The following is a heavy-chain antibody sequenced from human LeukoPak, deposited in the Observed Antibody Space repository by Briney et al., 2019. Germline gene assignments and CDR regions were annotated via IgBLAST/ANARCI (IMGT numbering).Heavy chain of an antibody. V-gene: IGHV4-39*01. D-gene: IGHD5-24*01. Sequence: SETLSLTCTVSGGSIRSSSYYWGWIRQPPGKGLEWIGSIYYSGSTYYNPSLKSRVTISVDTSKNQFSLKLSSVTAADTAVYYCARQILFHSERWLKFFDYWGQGTLVTVSS. CDR1: GGSIRSSSYY. CDR3: ARQILFHSERWLKFFDY. J-gene: IGHJ4*02. CDR2: IYYSGST.